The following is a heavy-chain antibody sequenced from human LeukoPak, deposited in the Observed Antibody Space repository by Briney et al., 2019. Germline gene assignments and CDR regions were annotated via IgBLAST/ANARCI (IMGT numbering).Heavy chain of an antibody. J-gene: IGHJ4*02. CDR1: GFTFSSYS. CDR2: ISSSSSFI. Sequence: PGGSLRLSCAASGFTFSSYSMNWVRQAPGKGLEWVSSISSSSSFIYYADSVKGRFTISRDNAKNSLYLQMNSLRAEDTAVYYCAREFSSWPAFDSWGQGTLVTVSS. V-gene: IGHV3-21*01. CDR3: AREFSSWPAFDS. D-gene: IGHD6-13*01.